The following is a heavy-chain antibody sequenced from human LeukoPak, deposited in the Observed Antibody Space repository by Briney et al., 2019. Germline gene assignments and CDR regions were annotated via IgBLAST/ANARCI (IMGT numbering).Heavy chain of an antibody. CDR1: GGSISSGGYY. J-gene: IGHJ4*02. Sequence: SETLSLTCTVSGGSISSGGYYWRWIRQHPGKGLEWIGYIYYSGSTYYNPSLKSRVTISVDTSKNQFSLKLSSVTAADTAVYYCARGIDDSSGYYLNYFDYWGQGTLVTVSS. V-gene: IGHV4-31*03. CDR2: IYYSGST. D-gene: IGHD3-22*01. CDR3: ARGIDDSSGYYLNYFDY.